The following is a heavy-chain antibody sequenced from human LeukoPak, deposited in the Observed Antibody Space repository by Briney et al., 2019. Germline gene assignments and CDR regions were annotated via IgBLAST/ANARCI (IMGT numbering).Heavy chain of an antibody. CDR1: GFTFSSYG. D-gene: IGHD6-13*01. J-gene: IGHJ3*02. CDR3: AKAAGARDYDAFDI. CDR2: IRYDGSNK. Sequence: GGSLRLSCAASGFTFSSYGMHWVRQAPGKGLEWVAFIRYDGSNKYYADSVKGRFTISRDNSKNTLYLQMNSLRAEDTAVYYCAKAAGARDYDAFDIWGKGTMVTVSS. V-gene: IGHV3-30*02.